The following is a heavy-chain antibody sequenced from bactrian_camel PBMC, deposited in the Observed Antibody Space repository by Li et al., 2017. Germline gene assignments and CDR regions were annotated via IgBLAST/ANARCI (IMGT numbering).Heavy chain of an antibody. J-gene: IGHJ4*01. CDR1: GNTYALYY. D-gene: IGHD2*01. Sequence: HVQLVESGGDSVETGGSLRLSCTFSGNTYALYYMAWFRQTPGGQREGVAHIRQSKRTQYADFVKGRFTISQNNAENSLYLQMNNLRPEDTAMYYCAAAWAPHCQWWLLDAEPDRGNWGQGTQVTVS. CDR3: AAAWAPHCQWWLLDAEPDRGN. CDR2: IRQSKRT. V-gene: IGHV3S53*01.